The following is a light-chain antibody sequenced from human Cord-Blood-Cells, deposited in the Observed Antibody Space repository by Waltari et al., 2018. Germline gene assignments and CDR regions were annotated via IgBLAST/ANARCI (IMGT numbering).Light chain of an antibody. CDR1: QSLLHSNGYNY. V-gene: IGKV2-28*01. CDR2: LGS. Sequence: IALTHSPLSLPVTPGEPASISCRSSQSLLHSNGYNYLDWYLQKPGQSPQLLIYLGSNRASGVPDRFSGRGSGTDFTLKISRVEAEDVGVYYCLQALQTPWTFGQGTKVEIK. CDR3: LQALQTPWT. J-gene: IGKJ1*01.